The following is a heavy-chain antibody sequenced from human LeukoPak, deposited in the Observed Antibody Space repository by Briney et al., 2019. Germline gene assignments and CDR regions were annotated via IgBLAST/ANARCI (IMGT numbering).Heavy chain of an antibody. D-gene: IGHD2-2*02. V-gene: IGHV4-30-4*01. Sequence: PSQTLSLTCTVSGGSISSGDYYWSWIRQPPGKGLEWIGEINHSGSTNYNPSLKSRVTISVDTSKNQFSLKLSSVTAADTAVYYCARRSGDIVVVPAAITRVTKRYYFDYWGQGTLVTVSS. CDR2: INHSGST. CDR3: ARRSGDIVVVPAAITRVTKRYYFDY. CDR1: GGSISSGDYY. J-gene: IGHJ4*02.